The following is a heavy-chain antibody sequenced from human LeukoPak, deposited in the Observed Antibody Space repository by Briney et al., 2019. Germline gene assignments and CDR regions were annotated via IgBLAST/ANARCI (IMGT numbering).Heavy chain of an antibody. CDR2: IYYSGST. CDR3: ARGLPNFTPDV. V-gene: IGHV4-59*01. D-gene: IGHD2-15*01. J-gene: IGHJ6*04. Sequence: PSETLSLTCTVSGGSISSYYWSWIRQPPGKGLEWIGYIYYSGSTNYNPSLKSRVTISVDTSKNQFSLKLSSVTAADTAVYYCARGLPNFTPDVWGKGTTVTISS. CDR1: GGSISSYY.